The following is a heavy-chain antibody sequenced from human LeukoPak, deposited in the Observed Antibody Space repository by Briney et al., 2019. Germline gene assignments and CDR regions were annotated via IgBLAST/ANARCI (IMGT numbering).Heavy chain of an antibody. Sequence: GGSLRLSCAVFGITLSNYGMSWVRHAPGKGLEWVACISASGSRENFADYEKGRFTISRDNPKNTLYLQMNSLSAEDTAVYFCAKRGVVIRVILVGFHKEAHYFDSWGQGALVTVSS. CDR1: GITLSNYG. CDR3: AKRGVVIRVILVGFHKEAHYFDS. CDR2: ISASGSRE. J-gene: IGHJ4*02. D-gene: IGHD3-22*01. V-gene: IGHV3-23*01.